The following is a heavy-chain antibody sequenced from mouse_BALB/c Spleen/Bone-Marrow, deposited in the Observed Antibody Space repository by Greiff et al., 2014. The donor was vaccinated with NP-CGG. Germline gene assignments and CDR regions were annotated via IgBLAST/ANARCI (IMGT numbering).Heavy chain of an antibody. Sequence: VQLQQSGPELVKPGASVKMSCKASGYTLTSYIMHWVKQKPGQGLEWIGYINPYNDGTKYNEKFKGKATLTSDKSSSTAYMELSSLTSEDSAVYYCARPATYYGNFYWYFDVWGAGTTVTVSS. J-gene: IGHJ1*01. CDR2: INPYNDGT. CDR3: ARPATYYGNFYWYFDV. CDR1: GYTLTSYI. D-gene: IGHD2-10*01. V-gene: IGHV1-14*01.